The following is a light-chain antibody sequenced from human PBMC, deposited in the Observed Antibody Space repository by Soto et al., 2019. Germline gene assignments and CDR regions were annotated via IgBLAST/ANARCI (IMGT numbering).Light chain of an antibody. V-gene: IGKV3-15*01. CDR2: GAF. J-gene: IGKJ4*01. CDR1: QSVSYN. CDR3: QQYKNWPPLT. Sequence: EIVMTQSPATLSVSPGETATLSCRASQSVSYNLAWYQQKPGQGPRLLIYGAFTRATGIPARFSGSGSGTDSTLTITSLQSEAFAVYYCQQYKNWPPLTFGGGAKVEIK.